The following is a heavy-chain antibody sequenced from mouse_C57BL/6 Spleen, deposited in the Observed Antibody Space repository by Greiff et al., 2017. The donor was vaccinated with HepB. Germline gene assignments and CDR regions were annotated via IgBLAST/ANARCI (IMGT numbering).Heavy chain of an antibody. CDR2: ILPGSGST. Sequence: QVQLKQSGAELMKPGASVKLSCKATGYTFTGYWIEWVKQRPGHGLEWIGEILPGSGSTNYNEKFKGKATFTADTSSNTAYMQLSSLTTEDSAIYYCAQRQLRLRGFAYWGQGTLVTVSA. V-gene: IGHV1-9*01. D-gene: IGHD3-2*02. J-gene: IGHJ3*01. CDR1: GYTFTGYW. CDR3: AQRQLRLRGFAY.